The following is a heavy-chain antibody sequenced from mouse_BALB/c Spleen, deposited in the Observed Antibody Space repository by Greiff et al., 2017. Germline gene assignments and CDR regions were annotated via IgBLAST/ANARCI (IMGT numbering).Heavy chain of an antibody. CDR2: IWWNDNK. V-gene: IGHV8-11*01. CDR1: GFSLSTYGIG. J-gene: IGHJ4*01. CDR3: ARIEGTLYYYAMDD. Sequence: QVTLKVSGPGILQPSQTLSLTCSFSGFSLSTYGIGVGWIRQPSGKGLEWLAHIWWNDNKYYNTALKSRLTISKDTSNNQVFLKNASVDTADTATYYCARIEGTLYYYAMDDWGQGTSGTVSS.